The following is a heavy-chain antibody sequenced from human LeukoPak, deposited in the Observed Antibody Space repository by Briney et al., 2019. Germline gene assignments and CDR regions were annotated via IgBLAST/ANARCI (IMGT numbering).Heavy chain of an antibody. J-gene: IGHJ3*02. CDR3: AKSGNTVATHGVFDS. D-gene: IGHD4-17*01. CDR1: GFTVSNYG. CDR2: ISYDGSKK. Sequence: GGSLRLSCAASGFTVSNYGMHWVRQAPGKGLEWVAIISYDGSKKYYADSVNSRFTITRDNSKNTLYLQMNSLRGEDTAVYYCAKSGNTVATHGVFDSRGQGTMVTVSS. V-gene: IGHV3-30*18.